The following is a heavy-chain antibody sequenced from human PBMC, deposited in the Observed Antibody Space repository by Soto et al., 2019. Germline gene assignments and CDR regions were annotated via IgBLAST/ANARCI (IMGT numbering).Heavy chain of an antibody. D-gene: IGHD6-19*01. V-gene: IGHV1-69*04. CDR3: ARDRRSGWYDDY. CDR2: IIPILGIA. J-gene: IGHJ4*02. CDR1: GGTFSSYT. Sequence: ASVKVSCKASGGTFSSYTISWVRQAPGQGLEWMGRIIPILGIANYAQKFQGRVTITADKSTSTAYMELSSLRSEDTAVYYCARDRRSGWYDDYWGQGTRVTVSS.